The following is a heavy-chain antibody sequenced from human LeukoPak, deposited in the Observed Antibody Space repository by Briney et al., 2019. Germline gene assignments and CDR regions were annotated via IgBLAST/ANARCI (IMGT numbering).Heavy chain of an antibody. J-gene: IGHJ4*02. CDR1: GCSISCYY. Sequence: SETLSLTCTVCGCSISCYYWSWIRQPPGKGLEWIGYIYYSGSTNYNPSLKSRVTISVDTSKNQFSLKLSSVTAADTAVYYCARSYSIPHYFDYWGQGTLVTVSS. CDR3: ARSYSIPHYFDY. D-gene: IGHD2-15*01. V-gene: IGHV4-59*01. CDR2: IYYSGST.